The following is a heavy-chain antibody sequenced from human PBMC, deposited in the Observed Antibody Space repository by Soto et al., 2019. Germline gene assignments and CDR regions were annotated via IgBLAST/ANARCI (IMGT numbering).Heavy chain of an antibody. CDR3: ARECYDILTCTPGIDV. D-gene: IGHD3-9*01. J-gene: IGHJ6*02. V-gene: IGHV4-34*01. CDR1: GGSFSGYY. Sequence: QVQLQLWGAGLLQPSETLSLTCAGYGGSFSGYYWSWIRQPPGKGLEWIGEINHSGSTNYNPSLKSRVTKSVDTSKIEFSLKLSSVTVADTAVYYCARECYDILTCTPGIDVWGQGTKVTVSS. CDR2: INHSGST.